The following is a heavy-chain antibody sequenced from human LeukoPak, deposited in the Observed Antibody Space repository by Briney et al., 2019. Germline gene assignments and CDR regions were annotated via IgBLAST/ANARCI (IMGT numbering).Heavy chain of an antibody. D-gene: IGHD6-13*01. V-gene: IGHV4-34*01. CDR1: GGSFSGYY. CDR2: INHSGST. CDR3: ARGIAAAGTFYFDY. J-gene: IGHJ4*02. Sequence: SETLSLTCAVYGGSFSGYYWIWIRQPPGKGLEWIGEINHSGSTNYNPSLKSRVTISVDTSKNQFSLKLSSVTAADTAVYYCARGIAAAGTFYFDYWGQGTLITVSS.